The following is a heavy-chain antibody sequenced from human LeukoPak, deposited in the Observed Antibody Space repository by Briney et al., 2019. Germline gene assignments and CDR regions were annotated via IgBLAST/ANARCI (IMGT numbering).Heavy chain of an antibody. D-gene: IGHD3-16*01. V-gene: IGHV3-66*01. J-gene: IGHJ6*02. CDR2: IYSGGST. Sequence: GSLRLSCAASGFTVSSNYMSWVRQAPGKGLEWVSVIYSGGSTYYADSVKGRFTISGDNSKNTPYLQMNSLRAEDTAVYYCARDSVGGSDVWGQGTTVTVSS. CDR1: GFTVSSNY. CDR3: ARDSVGGSDV.